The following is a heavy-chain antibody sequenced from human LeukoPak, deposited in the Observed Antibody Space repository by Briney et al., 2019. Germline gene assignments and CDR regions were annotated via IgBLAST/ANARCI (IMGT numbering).Heavy chain of an antibody. J-gene: IGHJ6*03. D-gene: IGHD6-6*01. CDR1: GGTFSSYA. Sequence: ASVKVSCKASGGTFSSYAISWVRQAPGQGLEWMGGIIPIFGTANYAQKFQGRVTITTDESTSTAYMELSSLRSEDTAVYYCAGGAYSSSSFCYYYYMDVWGKGTTVTVSS. V-gene: IGHV1-69*05. CDR3: AGGAYSSSSFCYYYYMDV. CDR2: IIPIFGTA.